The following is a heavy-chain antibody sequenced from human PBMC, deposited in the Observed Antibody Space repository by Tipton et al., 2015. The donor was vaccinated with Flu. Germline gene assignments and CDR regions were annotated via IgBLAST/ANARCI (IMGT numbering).Heavy chain of an antibody. J-gene: IGHJ4*02. V-gene: IGHV4-4*07. CDR3: ARGSGSGTFVIFDY. CDR2: VYSSGIT. D-gene: IGHD3-10*01. Sequence: GLVKPSETLSLTCTVSGGSLSSFYWTWIRQPAGRGLEWIGRVYSSGITKYNPSLKSRVTMSVDTSKNQFSLSLSSVTAADTAVYYCARGSGSGTFVIFDYWGQGTLVAVSS. CDR1: GGSLSSFY.